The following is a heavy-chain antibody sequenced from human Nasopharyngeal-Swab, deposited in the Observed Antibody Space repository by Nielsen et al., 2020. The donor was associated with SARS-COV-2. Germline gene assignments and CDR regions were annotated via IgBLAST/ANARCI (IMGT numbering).Heavy chain of an antibody. CDR2: ISSSGSTI. Sequence: GGSLRLSCAASGFTFSSYSMNWVRQAPGKGLEWISYISSSGSTIYYADSVKGRFTISRDDAKNSLFLQMNSLRAEDTAVYYCASPLPLDYWGQGTLVTVS. V-gene: IGHV3-48*04. J-gene: IGHJ4*02. CDR1: GFTFSSYS. CDR3: ASPLPLDY.